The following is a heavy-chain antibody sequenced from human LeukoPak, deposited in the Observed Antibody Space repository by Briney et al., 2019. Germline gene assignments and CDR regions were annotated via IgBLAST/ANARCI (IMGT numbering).Heavy chain of an antibody. CDR2: INPNSGGT. CDR1: GYTFTGYY. V-gene: IGHV1-2*02. J-gene: IGHJ5*02. D-gene: IGHD3-22*01. CDR3: ARGRKAWIVGGSWFDP. Sequence: GASVKVSCKASGYTFTGYYMHWVRQAPGQGLEWMGWINPNSGGTNYAQKFQGRVTMTRDTSISTAYMELSSLRSEDTAVYYCARGRKAWIVGGSWFDPWGQGTLVTVSS.